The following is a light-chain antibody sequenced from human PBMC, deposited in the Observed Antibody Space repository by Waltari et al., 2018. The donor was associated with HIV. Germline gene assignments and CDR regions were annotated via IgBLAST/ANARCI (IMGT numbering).Light chain of an antibody. CDR1: QDITNY. Sequence: DIQMTQSPSSLSASVGDRVTITCQASQDITNYLNWYQQKPGKAPKLLIYDASNLETGVPSRFSGSGSGTHFTLTISSLQPEDFATYYCQQYDNFPPITFGQGTRLEIE. J-gene: IGKJ5*01. CDR2: DAS. CDR3: QQYDNFPPIT. V-gene: IGKV1-33*01.